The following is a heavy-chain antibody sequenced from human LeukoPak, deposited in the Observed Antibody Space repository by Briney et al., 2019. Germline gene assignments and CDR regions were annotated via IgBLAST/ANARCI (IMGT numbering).Heavy chain of an antibody. J-gene: IGHJ4*02. Sequence: SETLSLTCTVSGGSISGYYWSWIRQPPGKGLEWIGSIYYSGSTYYNWSLKSRVIISVDTSKNQFSLKLSSVTAADTAVYYCARLEVRGVIWNWGQGTLVTVSS. CDR3: ARLEVRGVIWN. D-gene: IGHD3-10*01. V-gene: IGHV4-39*01. CDR2: IYYSGST. CDR1: GGSISGYY.